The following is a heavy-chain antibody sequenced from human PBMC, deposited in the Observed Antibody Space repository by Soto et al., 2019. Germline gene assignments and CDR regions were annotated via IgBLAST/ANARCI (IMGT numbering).Heavy chain of an antibody. J-gene: IGHJ4*02. Sequence: GGSLRLSCAASGFTFSSYAMHWVRQAPGKGLEWVAVISYDGSNKYYADSVKGRFTISRDNSKNTLYLQMNSLRAEDTAVYYCASDISGSYVPGPFDYWGQGTLVTASS. CDR2: ISYDGSNK. D-gene: IGHD1-26*01. CDR3: ASDISGSYVPGPFDY. CDR1: GFTFSSYA. V-gene: IGHV3-30-3*01.